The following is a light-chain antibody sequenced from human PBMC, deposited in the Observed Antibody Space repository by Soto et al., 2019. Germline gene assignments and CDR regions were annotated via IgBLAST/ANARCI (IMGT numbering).Light chain of an antibody. CDR3: QQYNSYWT. CDR2: DAS. Sequence: DIQMTQSPSTLSASVGDRVTITCRASQSISSWLAWYQQKPGKAPKLLIYDASSLESGVPSRFSGSGSGTEFTLTNSSLQPDDFATYYCQQYNSYWTFGQGNKVEIK. CDR1: QSISSW. J-gene: IGKJ1*01. V-gene: IGKV1-5*01.